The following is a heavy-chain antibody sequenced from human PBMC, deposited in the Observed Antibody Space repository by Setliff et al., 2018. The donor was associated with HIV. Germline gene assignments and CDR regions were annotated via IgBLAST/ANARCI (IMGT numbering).Heavy chain of an antibody. D-gene: IGHD2-21*01. Sequence: PGGSLRLSCAASEFTLSDSWTTWVRQAPGKGLEWVANIKQDGSKQYYVASINGRFAISRDNAKNSLYLQMNSLRAEDTAVYYCTTGDTNPIYPQYMDIWGRGTTVTVSS. CDR3: TTGDTNPIYPQYMDI. CDR1: EFTLSDSW. CDR2: IKQDGSKQ. J-gene: IGHJ6*03. V-gene: IGHV3-7*01.